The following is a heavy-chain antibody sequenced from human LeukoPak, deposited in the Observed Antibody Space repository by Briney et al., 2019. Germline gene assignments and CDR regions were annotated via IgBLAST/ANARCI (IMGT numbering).Heavy chain of an antibody. V-gene: IGHV3-21*01. CDR1: GFTFSSYD. CDR3: ARDPYGSGSTSFDI. CDR2: ISSSSSYI. J-gene: IGHJ3*02. D-gene: IGHD3-10*01. Sequence: GGSLRLSCAASGFTFSSYDMNWVRQAPGQGLEWVSYISSSSSYIYYADSVKGRFTISRDNAKNSLYLQMNSLRAEDTAVYYCARDPYGSGSTSFDIWGQGTMVTVTS.